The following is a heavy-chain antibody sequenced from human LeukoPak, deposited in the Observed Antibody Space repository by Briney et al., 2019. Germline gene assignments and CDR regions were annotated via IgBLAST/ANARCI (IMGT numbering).Heavy chain of an antibody. J-gene: IGHJ4*02. V-gene: IGHV5-51*01. CDR2: IYPGDSDT. CDR1: GYSFTSYW. CDR3: ARRPVENTALEY. Sequence: GESPKISCKGSGYSFTSYWIAWVRQMPGKGLEWIGIIYPGDSDTKYSPSFQGQVTISADKSISTAYLQWSSLKASDTAMYYCARRPVENTALEYWGQGTLVTVSS. D-gene: IGHD5-18*01.